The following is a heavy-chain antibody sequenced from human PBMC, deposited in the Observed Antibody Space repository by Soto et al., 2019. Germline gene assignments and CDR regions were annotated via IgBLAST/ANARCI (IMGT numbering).Heavy chain of an antibody. CDR1: GFTVSSNY. Sequence: GGSLRLSCAASGFTVSSNYMSWVRQAPGKGLEWVSVIYSGGSTYYADSVKGRFTISRDNSKNTLYLQMNSLRAEDTAVYYCARAIDWPDXFDSWAQGTMVTVSS. J-gene: IGHJ3*02. CDR3: ARAIDWPDXFDS. V-gene: IGHV3-66*01. D-gene: IGHD3-9*01. CDR2: IYSGGST.